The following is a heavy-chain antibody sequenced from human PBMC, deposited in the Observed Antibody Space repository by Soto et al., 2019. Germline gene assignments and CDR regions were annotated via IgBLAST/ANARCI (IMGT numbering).Heavy chain of an antibody. Sequence: PSETMSLTCSFSGVSLSSYDVIWIRPPPGKGLEWIGYIYYSGSTNYNPSLKSRVTISVDTSKNQFSLKLSSVTAADTAVYYCARARGYYDRSGYSIHYFQHWGQGTLVTVSS. V-gene: IGHV4-59*01. D-gene: IGHD3-22*01. CDR1: GVSLSSYD. CDR3: ARARGYYDRSGYSIHYFQH. CDR2: IYYSGST. J-gene: IGHJ1*01.